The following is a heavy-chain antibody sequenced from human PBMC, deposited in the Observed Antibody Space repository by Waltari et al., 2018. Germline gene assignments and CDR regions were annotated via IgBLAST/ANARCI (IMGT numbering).Heavy chain of an antibody. Sequence: EVLLLESGGGLVQPGGSLRLSCAASGFTFSNYAMSWVRQAPVKGLEWVSGISGNGVRTYHADSVKGRFTISRDNSKNTMSLQMNSLRADDTGIYYCARDRGGSSPWSYYGMDVWGRGITVIVSS. D-gene: IGHD2-2*01. CDR3: ARDRGGSSPWSYYGMDV. J-gene: IGHJ6*02. CDR1: GFTFSNYA. CDR2: ISGNGVRT. V-gene: IGHV3-23*01.